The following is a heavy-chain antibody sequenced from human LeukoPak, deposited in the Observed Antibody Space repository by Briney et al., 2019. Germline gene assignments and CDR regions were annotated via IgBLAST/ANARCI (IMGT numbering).Heavy chain of an antibody. J-gene: IGHJ4*02. Sequence: GSLRLSCAASGFTFSSYEMNWVRQAPGKGLEWVSYISSSGSTMYYADSVKGRFTISRDNAKNSLYLQMNSLRAEDTAVYYCARSSTSCDYWGQGTLVTVSS. V-gene: IGHV3-48*03. CDR1: GFTFSSYE. D-gene: IGHD2-2*01. CDR3: ARSSTSCDY. CDR2: ISSSGSTM.